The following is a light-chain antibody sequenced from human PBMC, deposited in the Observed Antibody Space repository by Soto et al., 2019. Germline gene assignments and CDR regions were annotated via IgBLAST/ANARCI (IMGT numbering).Light chain of an antibody. V-gene: IGLV2-14*03. CDR3: SSYTSSVTVV. J-gene: IGLJ2*01. CDR1: SSDVGAYNS. CDR2: DVN. Sequence: QSVLTQPASVSGSPGQSITISCTGTSSDVGAYNSVSWYQQHPGKAPKLMIYDVNNRPSGVSNRFSGSKSGNTASLTISGLQAEDEADYYCSSYTSSVTVVFGGGTQLTVL.